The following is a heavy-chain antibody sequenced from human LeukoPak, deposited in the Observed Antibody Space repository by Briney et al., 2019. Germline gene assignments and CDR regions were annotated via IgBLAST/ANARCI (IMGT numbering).Heavy chain of an antibody. CDR1: GGSFYNYY. CDR2: INHSGNT. CDR3: ARGDSSSSLYYYYYYMDV. D-gene: IGHD6-13*01. J-gene: IGHJ6*03. V-gene: IGHV4-34*01. Sequence: SETLSLTCAVYGGSFYNYYWSWIRQPPGKGLEWIGEINHSGNTNYNPSLKNRVSISVDTSKNQFSLKLSSVTAADTAVYYCARGDSSSSLYYYYYYMDVWGKGTTVTVSS.